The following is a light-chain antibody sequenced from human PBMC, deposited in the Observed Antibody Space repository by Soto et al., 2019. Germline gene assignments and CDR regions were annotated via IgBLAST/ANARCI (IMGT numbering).Light chain of an antibody. CDR3: EQADTFPLT. J-gene: IGKJ4*01. CDR1: QGISSW. Sequence: DIQLTQSPSSVSASVGDRVTITCRASQGISSWLAWYQQKPGKAPNLLIYAATSLQSGVPSRFSGSGSGTDFTLTISSPQPEDFATYYGEQADTFPLTGGGGTKVEIK. CDR2: AAT. V-gene: IGKV1-12*01.